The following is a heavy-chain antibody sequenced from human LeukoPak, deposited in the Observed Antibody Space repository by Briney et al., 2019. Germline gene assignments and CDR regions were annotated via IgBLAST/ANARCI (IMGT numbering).Heavy chain of an antibody. Sequence: SETLSLTCAVYVGSFSAYHWSWIRQPPGKGLEWIGEINHSGNTNSNPSLKSRVTISLDTSKNQFSLKVTSVTAADTAVYYCARGQGSYRFFDYWGQGTLVAVSS. V-gene: IGHV4-34*01. D-gene: IGHD1-26*01. CDR3: ARGQGSYRFFDY. J-gene: IGHJ4*02. CDR1: VGSFSAYH. CDR2: INHSGNT.